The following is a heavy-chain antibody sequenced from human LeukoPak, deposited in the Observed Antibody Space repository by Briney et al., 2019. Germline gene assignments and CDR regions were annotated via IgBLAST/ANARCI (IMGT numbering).Heavy chain of an antibody. CDR2: IYYSGST. J-gene: IGHJ6*03. CDR3: ARAHCDDGDYGDPPAYYYYYMDV. Sequence: SETLSLTCTVSGGSISSGGYYWSWIRQHPGKGLEWIGYIYYSGSTYYNPSLKSRVTISVDTSKNQFSLKLSSVTAADTAVYYCARAHCDDGDYGDPPAYYYYYMDVWAKGPRSPSP. D-gene: IGHD4-17*01. V-gene: IGHV4-31*03. CDR1: GGSISSGGYY.